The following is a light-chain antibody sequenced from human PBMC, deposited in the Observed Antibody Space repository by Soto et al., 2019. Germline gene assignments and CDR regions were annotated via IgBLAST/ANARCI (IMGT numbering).Light chain of an antibody. J-gene: IGLJ2*01. CDR1: SSDIGGYFY. CDR2: EVR. Sequence: QSALTQPASVSGSLGQSITLSCTGTSSDIGGYFYVSWYQQSPGKAPKLIIFEVRDRPLGVSDRFSGSKSGNTASLTISGLRAEDEATYYCSSYRDTDTLLIFGGGTKVTVL. CDR3: SSYRDTDTLLI. V-gene: IGLV2-14*01.